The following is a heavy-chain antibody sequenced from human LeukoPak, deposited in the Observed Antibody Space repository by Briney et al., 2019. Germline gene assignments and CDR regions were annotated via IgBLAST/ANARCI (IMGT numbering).Heavy chain of an antibody. D-gene: IGHD2/OR15-2a*01. Sequence: GGSLRLSCVTSGFTFSDYDMNWIRQAPGRGLEWVSYISSANTSMYYADSVKGRFSISRDNAKNSLYLHMSSLRAEDTAVYYCARVRSPLLVLWPTDHSYHHIDVWGKGTTVTVSS. CDR1: GFTFSDYD. J-gene: IGHJ6*03. V-gene: IGHV3-11*04. CDR3: ARVRSPLLVLWPTDHSYHHIDV. CDR2: ISSANTSM.